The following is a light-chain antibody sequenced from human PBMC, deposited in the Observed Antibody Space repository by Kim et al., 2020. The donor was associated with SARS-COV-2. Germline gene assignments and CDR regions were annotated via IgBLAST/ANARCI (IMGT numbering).Light chain of an antibody. Sequence: QPVLTQPPSMSGTTGQRVTISCSGSSSNIGRNAVNWYQQLPGAAPKLLIYASDQRPSGVPDRFSGSKSGSSASLAISGLQSDDEADYYCSVWDGSLQDVLFGGGTKVTVL. J-gene: IGLJ2*01. CDR2: ASD. V-gene: IGLV1-44*01. CDR3: SVWDGSLQDVL. CDR1: SSNIGRNA.